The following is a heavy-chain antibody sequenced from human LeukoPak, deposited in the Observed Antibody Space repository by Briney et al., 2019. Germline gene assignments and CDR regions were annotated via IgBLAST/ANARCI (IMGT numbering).Heavy chain of an antibody. D-gene: IGHD3-22*01. CDR3: ARDPDRYYYDSSGDSSSRSYYFDY. CDR2: IYVGGSA. J-gene: IGHJ4*02. V-gene: IGHV3-53*01. Sequence: GGSLRLSCAASGFTVSNNYMSWVRQTPGKGLEWVSVIYVGGSAYYADSVKGRFTISGDSSKNTLYLQMNSLRAEDTAVYYCARDPDRYYYDSSGDSSSRSYYFDYWGQGTLVTVSS. CDR1: GFTVSNNY.